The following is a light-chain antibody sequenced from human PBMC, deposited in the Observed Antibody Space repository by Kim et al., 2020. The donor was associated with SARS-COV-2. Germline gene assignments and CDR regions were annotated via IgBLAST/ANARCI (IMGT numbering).Light chain of an antibody. Sequence: QSALTQPGSVSGSPGQSLTISCTGTSSDVGGYNYVSWYQQHPGKAPKLMIYDVTNRPSGVPDRFSASKSGNTASLTISGLQAEDEADYYCCSYTSSPRSVFGVGTKATVL. CDR3: CSYTSSPRSV. CDR1: SSDVGGYNY. CDR2: DVT. J-gene: IGLJ1*01. V-gene: IGLV2-11*01.